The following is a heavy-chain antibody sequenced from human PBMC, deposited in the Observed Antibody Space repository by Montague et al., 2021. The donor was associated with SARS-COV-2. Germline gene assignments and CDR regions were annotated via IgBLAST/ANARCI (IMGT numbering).Heavy chain of an antibody. D-gene: IGHD3-16*01. CDR2: IDTAGHT. V-gene: IGHV3-13*04. Sequence: SLRLSCAASGFSFSNYDMYWVRQATGKGLEWVSGIDTAGHTYYPGSVKGRFTISRENANNSLYLQMNSPRDGDTAVYYCARETTVQYYYAMDVWGQGTTVTVSS. CDR3: ARETTVQYYYAMDV. J-gene: IGHJ6*02. CDR1: GFSFSNYD.